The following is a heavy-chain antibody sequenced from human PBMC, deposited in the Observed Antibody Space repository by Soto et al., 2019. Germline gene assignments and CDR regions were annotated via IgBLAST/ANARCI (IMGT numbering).Heavy chain of an antibody. J-gene: IGHJ4*02. D-gene: IGHD4-17*01. CDR1: GYTFTNFG. V-gene: IGHV1-18*01. CDR3: ARGRDYGDFYFDY. Sequence: QVQLVQSGAEVKKPGASVKVSCKASGYTFTNFGINWVRQAPGLGLEWVGWISPYNDNTQTVEKLQGRVTMTTDTSTSTAYMELRSLRSDDTAVYYCARGRDYGDFYFDYWGQGTLVTVSS. CDR2: ISPYNDNT.